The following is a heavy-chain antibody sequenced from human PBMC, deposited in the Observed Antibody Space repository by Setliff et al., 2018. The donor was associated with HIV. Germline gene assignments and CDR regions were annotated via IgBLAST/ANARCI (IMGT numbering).Heavy chain of an antibody. D-gene: IGHD3-16*01. Sequence: ASVKVSCKASVYTFTSYAMHWVRQAPGQGREWMGWINTNTGNPTYAQGFTGRFVFSLDTSVSTAYLQISSLKAEDTAVYYCARGLGVRHGPHCYMDVWGKGTTVTVSS. J-gene: IGHJ6*03. CDR2: INTNTGNP. CDR1: VYTFTSYA. CDR3: ARGLGVRHGPHCYMDV. V-gene: IGHV7-4-1*02.